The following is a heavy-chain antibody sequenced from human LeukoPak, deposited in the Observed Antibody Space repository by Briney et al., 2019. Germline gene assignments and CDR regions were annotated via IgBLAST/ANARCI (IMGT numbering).Heavy chain of an antibody. D-gene: IGHD2-15*01. CDR3: ARSQIGGSYYYYYYYYMDV. J-gene: IGHJ6*03. CDR2: IYTSGST. V-gene: IGHV4-4*07. Sequence: SETLSLTCTVSGGSISSYYWSWIRQPAGKGLEWIGRIYTSGSTNYNPSLKSRVTMSVDTSKNQFSLKLSSVTAADTAVCYCARSQIGGSYYYYYYYYMDVWGKGTTVTVSS. CDR1: GGSISSYY.